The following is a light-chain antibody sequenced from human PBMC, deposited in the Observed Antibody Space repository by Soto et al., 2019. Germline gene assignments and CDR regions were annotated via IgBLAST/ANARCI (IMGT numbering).Light chain of an antibody. J-gene: IGKJ1*01. V-gene: IGKV1-5*01. CDR2: DAS. CDR1: QSISSW. CDR3: QQYYNWPRT. Sequence: DIQMTQSPSTLSSSVLDRFTITCRASQSISSWLAWYQQKPGKAPKLLIYDASSLESGVPSRFSGSGSGTEFTLTISSLQPEDFAVYYCQQYYNWPRTFGQGTKVDIK.